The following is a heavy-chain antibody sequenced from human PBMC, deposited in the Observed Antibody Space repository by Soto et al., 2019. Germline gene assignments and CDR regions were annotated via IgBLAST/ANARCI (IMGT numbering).Heavy chain of an antibody. Sequence: DVQLLQSGGGLVQPGGSLTLSCAASRFIFSDYAMNWVRQAPGKGLEGVSSIGGSNTDRYYADSVKGLFIISSDNSKNNMNLQMSSRRDDDTAVYYCAKDAVSYNGQWDWFASWGQGTLVTVSS. D-gene: IGHD6-19*01. CDR2: IGGSNTDR. CDR3: AKDAVSYNGQWDWFAS. J-gene: IGHJ5*01. V-gene: IGHV3-23*01. CDR1: RFIFSDYA.